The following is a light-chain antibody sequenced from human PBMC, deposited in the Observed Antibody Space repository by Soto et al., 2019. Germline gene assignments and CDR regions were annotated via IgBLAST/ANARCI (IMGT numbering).Light chain of an antibody. J-gene: IGLJ1*01. CDR1: SSDVGAYNY. Sequence: QSALTQPASVSGSPGQSITISCTGTSSDVGAYNYVSWYQQHPGKVPKLMIYDVSDRPSGVSNRFSGSKSGNTASLTISGLQAEDDADYSCSSFTRSNSYVFGTGTKLTVL. V-gene: IGLV2-14*03. CDR3: SSFTRSNSYV. CDR2: DVS.